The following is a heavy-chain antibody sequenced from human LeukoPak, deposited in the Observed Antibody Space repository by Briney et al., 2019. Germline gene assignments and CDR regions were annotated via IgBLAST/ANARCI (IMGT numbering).Heavy chain of an antibody. CDR3: ARDRGWNDLFYAFDI. Sequence: SVKVSCKASGGTFSRCAINWVRQAPGQGLEWMGRIIPIFGTPNYAQKFQGRVTITTDESTNTAYMELSSLRSEDTAVYYCARDRGWNDLFYAFDIWGQGTMVTVSS. J-gene: IGHJ3*02. CDR1: GGTFSRCA. D-gene: IGHD1-1*01. CDR2: IIPIFGTP. V-gene: IGHV1-69*05.